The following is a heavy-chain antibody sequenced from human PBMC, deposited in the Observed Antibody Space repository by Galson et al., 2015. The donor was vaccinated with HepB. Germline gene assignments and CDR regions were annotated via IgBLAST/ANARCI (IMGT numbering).Heavy chain of an antibody. D-gene: IGHD3-3*01. Sequence: SLRLSCAASGFNFTSYVMSWVRQAPGKGLEWVSGISGSGGRANYADSVKGRFTLSRDNSENTLYLQMNSLRADDTAVYYCAKDGQRFRRFLEWRQRFMDVWGQGTTVTVSS. CDR2: ISGSGGRA. J-gene: IGHJ6*02. CDR1: GFNFTSYV. V-gene: IGHV3-23*01. CDR3: AKDGQRFRRFLEWRQRFMDV.